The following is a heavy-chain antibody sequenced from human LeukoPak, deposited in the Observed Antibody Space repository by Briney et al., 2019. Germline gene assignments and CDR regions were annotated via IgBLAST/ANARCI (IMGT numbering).Heavy chain of an antibody. D-gene: IGHD3-3*01. Sequence: GASVKVSCKASGFTFTSSAVQWVRQARGQRLEWIGWIVVGSGNTNYAQKFQERVTITRDMSTSTAHMELSSLRSEDTAVYYCAADGEHYDFWSGFPVWGQGTLVTVSS. CDR2: IVVGSGNT. CDR1: GFTFTSSA. J-gene: IGHJ4*02. CDR3: AADGEHYDFWSGFPV. V-gene: IGHV1-58*01.